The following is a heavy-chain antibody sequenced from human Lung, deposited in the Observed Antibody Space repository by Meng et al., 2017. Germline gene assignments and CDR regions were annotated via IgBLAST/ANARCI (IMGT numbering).Heavy chain of an antibody. CDR1: GSTLCSDW. CDR2: MENKPTNDAT. CDR3: TIYTSGHI. Sequence: PVETGECLVRPGGSLRLSCAACGSTLCSDWMHWVRQASGKGREWVGRMENKPTNDATSYAASVTGRFTISRDDSKNTAYLEMNSLKTEDTALYYCTIYTSGHIWGQGTMVTVSS. J-gene: IGHJ3*02. D-gene: IGHD6-19*01. V-gene: IGHV3-73*01.